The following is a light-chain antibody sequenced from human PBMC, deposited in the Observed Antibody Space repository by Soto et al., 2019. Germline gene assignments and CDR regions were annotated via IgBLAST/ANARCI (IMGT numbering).Light chain of an antibody. Sequence: EIVMTQSPATLSLSPGERATLSCRASQSVSTNLACYQQKPGQAPRLLIYDASTSATGIPARFSGSGSGTEFTLTISSLQSEDFAVYYCQKYNNWPPWTFGQGTKVEIK. CDR3: QKYNNWPPWT. CDR2: DAS. J-gene: IGKJ1*01. V-gene: IGKV3-15*01. CDR1: QSVSTN.